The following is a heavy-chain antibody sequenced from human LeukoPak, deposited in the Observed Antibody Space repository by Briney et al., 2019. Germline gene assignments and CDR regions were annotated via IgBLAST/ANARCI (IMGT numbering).Heavy chain of an antibody. V-gene: IGHV4-39*01. Sequence: PSETLSLTCTVSGGSISSSSYYWGWIRRPPGKGLEWIGSIYYSGSTYYNPSLKSRVTISVDTSKNQFSLKLSSVTAADTAVYYCARPHTMVRGVTDWGQGTLVTVSS. D-gene: IGHD3-10*01. CDR3: ARPHTMVRGVTD. CDR2: IYYSGST. CDR1: GGSISSSSYY. J-gene: IGHJ4*02.